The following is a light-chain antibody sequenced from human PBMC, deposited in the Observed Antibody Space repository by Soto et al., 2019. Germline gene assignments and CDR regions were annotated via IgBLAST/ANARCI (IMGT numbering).Light chain of an antibody. CDR2: AAS. CDR1: QSLGSGY. V-gene: IGKV3D-15*01. J-gene: IGKJ1*01. CDR3: QQYNNWPT. Sequence: EIVLTQSPGTLSLSPGDRATLSCRASQSLGSGYLAWYQQKPGQAPRILIYAASTRATGIPDRFSGSGSGTEFTLTISSLQSEDFAVYYCQQYNNWPTFGQGTKVDIK.